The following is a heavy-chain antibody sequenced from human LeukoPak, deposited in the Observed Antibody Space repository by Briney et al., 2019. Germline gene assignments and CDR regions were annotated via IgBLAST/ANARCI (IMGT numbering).Heavy chain of an antibody. V-gene: IGHV3-30-3*02. D-gene: IGHD4-17*01. CDR2: ISYDGSNK. J-gene: IGHJ5*02. Sequence: GGSLRLSCAASGFTFGSYAMHWVRQAPGKGLEWVAVISYDGSNKDYADSVKGRFTISRDNSKNTLYLQMNSLRAEDTAVYYCAKWLAGDYGDSRWWFDPWGQGTLVTVSS. CDR1: GFTFGSYA. CDR3: AKWLAGDYGDSRWWFDP.